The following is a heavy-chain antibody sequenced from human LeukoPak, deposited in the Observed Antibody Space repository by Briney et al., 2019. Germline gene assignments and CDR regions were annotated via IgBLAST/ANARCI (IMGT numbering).Heavy chain of an antibody. CDR2: ISGSGGST. CDR1: XVTFSSYA. V-gene: IGHV3-23*01. D-gene: IGHD3-22*01. CDR3: AKDEKLYYYDSRDY. Sequence: SLRLSCXXXXVTFSSYAMSWVRQAPGKGLEWVSAISGSGGSTYYADSVKGGFTISRDNSKNTLYLQMNGLRAEDTAVYYCAKDEKLYYYDSRDYWGQGTLVTVSS. J-gene: IGHJ4*02.